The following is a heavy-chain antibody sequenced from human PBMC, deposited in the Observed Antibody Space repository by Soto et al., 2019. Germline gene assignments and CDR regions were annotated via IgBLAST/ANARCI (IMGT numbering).Heavy chain of an antibody. V-gene: IGHV3-23*01. CDR3: AKDRDGSTWEMIFHFDD. CDR1: GFIFNNYA. J-gene: IGHJ4*02. D-gene: IGHD3-9*01. Sequence: EVQLLESGGGLVQPGGSLRLSCAPSGFIFNNYAMRWVRQAPGKGLEWVSAISGSGGSNYYADSVKGRFTISRDNSKNTLYLQMNSLRAEDTAVYYCAKDRDGSTWEMIFHFDDWGQGTLVTVSS. CDR2: ISGSGGSN.